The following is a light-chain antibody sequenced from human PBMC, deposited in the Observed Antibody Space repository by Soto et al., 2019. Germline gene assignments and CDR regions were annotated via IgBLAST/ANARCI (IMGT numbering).Light chain of an antibody. V-gene: IGKV3-15*01. J-gene: IGKJ1*01. Sequence: VLMTQWPASRSVSPGERSTLACRASQSVSSNLAWYQQKPGQAPRLLLYGASTRATGIPARFSGSRSATELNLTISSLQSEDFAAHYCKQYNKWLNFGPGKKV. CDR1: QSVSSN. CDR2: GAS. CDR3: KQYNKWLN.